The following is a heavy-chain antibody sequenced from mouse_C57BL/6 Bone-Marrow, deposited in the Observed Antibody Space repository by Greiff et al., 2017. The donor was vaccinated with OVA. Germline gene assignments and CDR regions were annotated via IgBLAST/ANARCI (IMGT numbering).Heavy chain of an antibody. CDR1: GYTFTDYY. J-gene: IGHJ4*01. V-gene: IGHV1-26*01. CDR2: INPNNGGT. CDR3: AQYDYDFLYAMDY. D-gene: IGHD2-4*01. Sequence: EVQLQQSGPELVKPGASVKISCKASGYTFTDYYMNWVKQSHGKSLEWIGDINPNNGGTSYNQKFKGKATLTVDKSSSTAYMELRSLTSEDSAVYYCAQYDYDFLYAMDYWGQGTSVTVSS.